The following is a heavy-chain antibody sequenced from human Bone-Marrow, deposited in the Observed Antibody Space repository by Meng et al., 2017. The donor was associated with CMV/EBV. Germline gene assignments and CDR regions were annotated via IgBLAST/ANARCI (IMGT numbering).Heavy chain of an antibody. CDR2: ISGSGGST. V-gene: IGHV3-23*01. D-gene: IGHD3-3*01. CDR3: AKLQYYDFWSGYYSGWFDP. CDR1: GFTFSSYA. J-gene: IGHJ5*02. Sequence: GESLKISCAASGFTFSSYAMSWVRQAPGKGLEWVSTISGSGGSTYHADSVKGRFTISRDNSMNTLYLQMNSLRAEDTAVYYCAKLQYYDFWSGYYSGWFDPWGQGTLVTVSS.